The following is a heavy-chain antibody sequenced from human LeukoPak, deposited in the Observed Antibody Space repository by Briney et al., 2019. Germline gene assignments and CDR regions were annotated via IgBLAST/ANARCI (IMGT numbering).Heavy chain of an antibody. CDR3: AEGVRGIEYFDY. Sequence: PSETLSLTCTVSGDSISSSIYYWGWIRQPPGMGLEWIGSVYYSGSTYYNPSLKSRVTISVDTSKIQFSLRLSSVTAADTAVYYCAEGVRGIEYFDYWGQGTLVTVPS. J-gene: IGHJ4*02. V-gene: IGHV4-39*01. D-gene: IGHD3-10*01. CDR2: VYYSGST. CDR1: GDSISSSIYY.